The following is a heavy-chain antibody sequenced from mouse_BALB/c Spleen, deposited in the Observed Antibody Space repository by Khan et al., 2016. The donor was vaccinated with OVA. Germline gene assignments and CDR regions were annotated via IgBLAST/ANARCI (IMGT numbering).Heavy chain of an antibody. CDR3: ARVYGGNFDY. CDR2: ISYSGNT. D-gene: IGHD1-1*01. J-gene: IGHJ2*01. CDR1: GYSFTSDYA. Sequence: VQLKESGPGLVKPSQSLSLTCTVTGYSFTSDYAWYWIRQFPGNKLEWMGFISYSGNTNYNPSLKSRISITRDTSKNQFFLQLNSMTTKDTATYYCARVYGGNFDYWGQGTTLTVSS. V-gene: IGHV3-2*02.